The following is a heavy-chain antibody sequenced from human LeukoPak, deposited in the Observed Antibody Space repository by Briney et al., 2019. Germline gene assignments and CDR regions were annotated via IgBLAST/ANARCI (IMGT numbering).Heavy chain of an antibody. CDR1: GFTFSSYA. CDR3: AKDTYYYDSGGELGWFDP. CDR2: IGGSGDST. Sequence: GGSLRLSCAASGFTFSSYAMSWVRQAPGKGLEWVSAIGGSGDSTYYADSVKGRFTVSRDNSKNTLYLQMNSLRAEDTAAYYCAKDTYYYDSGGELGWFDPWGQGTLVTVSS. D-gene: IGHD3-22*01. J-gene: IGHJ5*02. V-gene: IGHV3-23*01.